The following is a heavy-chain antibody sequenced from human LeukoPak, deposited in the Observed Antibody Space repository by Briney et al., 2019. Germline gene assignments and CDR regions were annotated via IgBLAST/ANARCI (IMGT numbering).Heavy chain of an antibody. CDR3: AREPQYYYHSSGRHYFDS. D-gene: IGHD3-22*01. CDR2: ISGSGGST. Sequence: PGGSLRLSCAASGFTFSSYAMSWVRQAPGKGLEWVSGISGSGGSTYYADSVEGRFTISRDNSKNSLSLQMNSLRAEDTAVYFCAREPQYYYHSSGRHYFDSWGQGTLVTVSS. CDR1: GFTFSSYA. V-gene: IGHV3-23*01. J-gene: IGHJ4*02.